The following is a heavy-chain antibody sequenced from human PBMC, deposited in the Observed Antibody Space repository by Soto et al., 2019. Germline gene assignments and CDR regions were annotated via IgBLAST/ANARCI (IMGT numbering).Heavy chain of an antibody. CDR1: GYSFTSYW. V-gene: IGHV5-51*01. CDR2: IYPGDSDT. CDR3: ARRLYYYDSSDYYGMDV. D-gene: IGHD3-22*01. Sequence: GESLKISCNGSGYSFTSYWIGWVRQMPGKGLEWMGIIYPGDSDTRYSPSFQGQFTISADNSISTSYLQWSSLKASDTAMYYCARRLYYYDSSDYYGMDVWGQGTTVTVSS. J-gene: IGHJ6*02.